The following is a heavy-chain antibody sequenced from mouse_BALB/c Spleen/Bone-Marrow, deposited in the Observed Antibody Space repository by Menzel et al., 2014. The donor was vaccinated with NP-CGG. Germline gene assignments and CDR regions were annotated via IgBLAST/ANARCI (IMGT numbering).Heavy chain of an antibody. Sequence: VKVVESGAELAKPGASVKMSCKAYGYTFSTYWMHWVKQRPGQGLEWIGYINPTTDYTEYNQKFKDKATLTADRSSSTAYMQLSSLTSVDSAVYYCARDVDYWGQGTTLTVSS. CDR3: ARDVDY. CDR1: GYTFSTYW. V-gene: IGHV1-7*01. J-gene: IGHJ2*01. CDR2: INPTTDYT.